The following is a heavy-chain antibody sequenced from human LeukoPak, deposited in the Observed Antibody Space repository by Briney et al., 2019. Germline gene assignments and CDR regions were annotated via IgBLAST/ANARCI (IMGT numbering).Heavy chain of an antibody. CDR3: TTELSSGWYETHDY. CDR2: IKSKTDGGTT. Sequence: GGSLRLSCAASGFTFSSYAMSWVRQAPGKGLEWVGRIKSKTDGGTTDYAAPVKGRFTISRDDSKNTLYLQMNSLKTEDTAVYYCTTELSSGWYETHDYWGQGTLVTVSS. CDR1: GFTFSSYA. V-gene: IGHV3-15*01. D-gene: IGHD6-19*01. J-gene: IGHJ4*02.